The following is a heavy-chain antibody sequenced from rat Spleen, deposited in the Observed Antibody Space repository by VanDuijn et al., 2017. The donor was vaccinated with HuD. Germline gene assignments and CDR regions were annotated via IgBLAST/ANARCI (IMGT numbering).Heavy chain of an antibody. CDR3: ARPWYNSGSFGY. J-gene: IGHJ2*01. CDR2: ISPSGLTT. D-gene: IGHD4-3*01. CDR1: GFSFSNYG. Sequence: EVQLVESGGGLVQPGRSLKVSCAASGFSFSNYGTHWIRQAPTKGLEWVASISPSGLTTHYRDSMKGRFTISRENAKATLYLQMHSLRSEDTATYYCARPWYNSGSFGYWGQGVMVTVSS. V-gene: IGHV5-19*01.